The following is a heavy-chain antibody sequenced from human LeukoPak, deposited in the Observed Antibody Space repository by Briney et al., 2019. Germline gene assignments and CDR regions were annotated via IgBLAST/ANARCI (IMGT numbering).Heavy chain of an antibody. CDR2: IIPIFGTA. D-gene: IGHD6-19*01. Sequence: GASVKVSCKASGGTFSSYAISWVRQAPGQGLGWMGRIIPIFGTANYAQKFQGRVTITTDESTSTAYMELSSLRSEDTAVYYCARDQAPYSSGWYLSYWGQGTLVTVSS. CDR3: ARDQAPYSSGWYLSY. CDR1: GGTFSSYA. J-gene: IGHJ4*02. V-gene: IGHV1-69*05.